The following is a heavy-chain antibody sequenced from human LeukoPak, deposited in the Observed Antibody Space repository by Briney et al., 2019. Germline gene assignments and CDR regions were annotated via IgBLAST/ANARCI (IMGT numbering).Heavy chain of an antibody. J-gene: IGHJ6*03. V-gene: IGHV1-2*02. CDR1: GYTFTGYY. CDR3: ARGSRQQLVDRYMDV. D-gene: IGHD6-13*01. CDR2: INPNSGGT. Sequence: GASVKVSCKASGYTFTGYYMHWVRQAPGQGLEWMGWINPNSGGTNYAQKFQGRVTMTRDTSISTAYMELSRLRSDDTAVYYCARGSRQQLVDRYMDVWGKGTTVTVSS.